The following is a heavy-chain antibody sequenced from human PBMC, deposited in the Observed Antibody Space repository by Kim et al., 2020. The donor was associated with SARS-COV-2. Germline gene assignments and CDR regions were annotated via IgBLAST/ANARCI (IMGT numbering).Heavy chain of an antibody. V-gene: IGHV3-33*01. J-gene: IGHJ4*02. Sequence: GGSLRLSCAASGFTFSSYGMHWVRQAPGKGLEWVAVIWYDGSNKYYADSVKGRFTISRDNSKNTLYLQMNSLRAEDTAVYYCATRHVDTALGSPEDFDYWGQGTLVTVSS. D-gene: IGHD5-18*01. CDR2: IWYDGSNK. CDR1: GFTFSSYG. CDR3: ATRHVDTALGSPEDFDY.